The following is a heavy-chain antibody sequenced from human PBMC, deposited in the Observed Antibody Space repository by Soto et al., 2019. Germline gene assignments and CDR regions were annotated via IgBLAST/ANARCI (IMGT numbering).Heavy chain of an antibody. V-gene: IGHV3-23*01. D-gene: IGHD3-10*01. J-gene: IGHJ6*02. CDR1: GXTFSSYA. CDR3: AKGPFYTMVRGVHYYYYGMDV. CDR2: ISGSGGST. Sequence: LRLSFAASGXTFSSYAMSWVRQAPGKGLEWVSAISGSGGSTYYADSVKGRFTISRDNSKNTLYLQMNSLRAEDTAVYYCAKGPFYTMVRGVHYYYYGMDVWGQGTTVTAP.